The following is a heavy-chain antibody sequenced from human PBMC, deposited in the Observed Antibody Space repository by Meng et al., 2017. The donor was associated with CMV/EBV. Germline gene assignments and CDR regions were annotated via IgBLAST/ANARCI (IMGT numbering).Heavy chain of an antibody. D-gene: IGHD1-7*01. Sequence: GRSLRLSCAASGFTFSSYAMHWVRQAPGKGLEWVAVISYDGSNKYYADSVKGRFTISRDNSKNTLYLQMNSLRAEDTAVYYCARATPRITGTTGFDPWGQGTLVTVSS. CDR3: ARATPRITGTTGFDP. CDR1: GFTFSSYA. CDR2: ISYDGSNK. J-gene: IGHJ5*02. V-gene: IGHV3-30-3*01.